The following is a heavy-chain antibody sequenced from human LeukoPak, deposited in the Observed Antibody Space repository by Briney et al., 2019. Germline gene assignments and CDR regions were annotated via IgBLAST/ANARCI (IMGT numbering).Heavy chain of an antibody. CDR3: AKGYSRTTASYFDY. CDR1: GFPFSSYA. CDR2: HSGSGASA. Sequence: PGGSLRLLCAASGFPFSSYAMSWVRQAPGKGPEWVSPHSGSGASAHYADAVKGRFTTSRDNSKNTLYLQMNSLTAEDTAVYYCAKGYSRTTASYFDYWGQGILVTVSS. J-gene: IGHJ4*02. V-gene: IGHV3-23*01. D-gene: IGHD3-10*01.